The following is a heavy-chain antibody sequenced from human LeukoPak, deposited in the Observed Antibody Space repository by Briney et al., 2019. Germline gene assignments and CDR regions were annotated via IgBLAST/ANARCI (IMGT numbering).Heavy chain of an antibody. CDR2: IWYDGSNK. CDR1: GFTFSRYG. CDR3: ARDPPMYYYDEPGSRDAFDI. Sequence: PGESLKISCAASGFTFSRYGMHWVRQAPGKGLEWVAVIWYDGSNKYYAESVKGRFTVSRDNSKNTLHLQMNSLRAEDTAVYYCARDPPMYYYDEPGSRDAFDIWGQGTMVTVSS. D-gene: IGHD3-22*01. V-gene: IGHV3-33*01. J-gene: IGHJ3*02.